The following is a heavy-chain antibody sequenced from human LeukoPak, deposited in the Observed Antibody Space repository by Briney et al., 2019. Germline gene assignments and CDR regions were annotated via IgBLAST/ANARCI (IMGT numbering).Heavy chain of an antibody. V-gene: IGHV4-34*01. J-gene: IGHJ4*02. Sequence: TSETLSLTCAVYGGSFSGYYWSWIRQPPGKGLEWIGEINHSGSTNYNPSLKSRVTISVDTSKNQFSLKLSSVTAAATAVYYCARESVVPAAVYYFDYWGQGTLVTVSS. CDR1: GGSFSGYY. CDR2: INHSGST. D-gene: IGHD2-2*01. CDR3: ARESVVPAAVYYFDY.